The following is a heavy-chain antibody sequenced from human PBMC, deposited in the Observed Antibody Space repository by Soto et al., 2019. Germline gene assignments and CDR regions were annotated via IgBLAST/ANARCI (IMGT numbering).Heavy chain of an antibody. CDR3: ARDPRVLRYFDL. CDR1: GFTFSDYY. J-gene: IGHJ2*01. D-gene: IGHD1-26*01. V-gene: IGHV3-11*01. CDR2: IISSGSTI. Sequence: QVQLVESGGGLVKPGGSLRLSCAASGFTFSDYYMSWIRQAPGKGLEWVSYIISSGSTIYYADSVKGRFTISRDNAKNSLDLPMNSLRAEDTAVYSCARDPRVLRYFDLWGRGTLVTVSS.